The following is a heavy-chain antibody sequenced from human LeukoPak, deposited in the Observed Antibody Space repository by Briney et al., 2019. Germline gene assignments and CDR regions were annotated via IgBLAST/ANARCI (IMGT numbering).Heavy chain of an antibody. CDR2: IFSGGTT. CDR3: ATSHTDYDLDY. Sequence: GGSLRLSCAASGFTFRSYWMHWVRQAPGKGLEWVSVIFSGGTTFYADSVKGRFTISRDNSENTLYLQMNSLRAEDTAVYYCATSHTDYDLDYWGQGTLVTVSS. D-gene: IGHD4-17*01. CDR1: GFTFRSYW. J-gene: IGHJ4*02. V-gene: IGHV3-66*01.